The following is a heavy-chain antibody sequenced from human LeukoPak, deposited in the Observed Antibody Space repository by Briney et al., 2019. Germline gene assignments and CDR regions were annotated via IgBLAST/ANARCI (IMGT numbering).Heavy chain of an antibody. V-gene: IGHV4-34*01. CDR3: AKSGGYGLIDY. J-gene: IGHJ4*02. Sequence: SETLSLTCAVYGGSFSGYYWSWICQPPGKGLEWIGEINHSGSTNYNASLQSRVTISIDTSKNQFPLRLNSVTAADTAMYYCAKSGGYGLIDYWGQGTRVTVSS. CDR1: GGSFSGYY. D-gene: IGHD1-26*01. CDR2: INHSGST.